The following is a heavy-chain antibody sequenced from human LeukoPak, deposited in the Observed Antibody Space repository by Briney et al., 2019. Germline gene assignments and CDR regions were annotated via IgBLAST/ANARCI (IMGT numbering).Heavy chain of an antibody. J-gene: IGHJ4*02. Sequence: ASVKVSCKASGYTFTGYYMHWVRQAPGQGLEWMGWINPNSGGTNYAQKFQGRVTITADESTSTAYMELSSLRSEDTAVYYCAQTGYSSSWYVQIFDYWGQGTLVTVSS. V-gene: IGHV1-2*02. CDR3: AQTGYSSSWYVQIFDY. D-gene: IGHD6-13*01. CDR1: GYTFTGYY. CDR2: INPNSGGT.